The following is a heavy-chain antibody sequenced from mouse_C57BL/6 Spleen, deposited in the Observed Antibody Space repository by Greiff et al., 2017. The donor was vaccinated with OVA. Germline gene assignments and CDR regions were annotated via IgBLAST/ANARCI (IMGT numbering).Heavy chain of an antibody. Sequence: QQSCKASGYTFTSYWMHWVKQRPGRGLEWIGRIDPNSGGTKYNEKFKSKATLTVDKPSSTAYMQLSSLTSEDSAVYYCARSNYGFPYWYFDVWGTGTTVTVSS. CDR2: IDPNSGGT. J-gene: IGHJ1*03. D-gene: IGHD1-1*01. V-gene: IGHV1-72*01. CDR1: GYTFTSYW. CDR3: ARSNYGFPYWYFDV.